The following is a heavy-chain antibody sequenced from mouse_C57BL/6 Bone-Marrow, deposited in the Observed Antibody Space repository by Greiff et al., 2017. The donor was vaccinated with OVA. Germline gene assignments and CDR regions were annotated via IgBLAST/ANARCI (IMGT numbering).Heavy chain of an antibody. CDR2: IDTSASYT. CDR1: GYTFTSYW. Sequence: QVQLKQPGAELVMPGASVKLSCKASGYTFTSYWMHWVKQRPGQGLEWIGEIDTSASYTNYNQKFKGKAPLTVDKSSSPAYMQLSSLTSEDAAVYYCAKDYGSSDWYFDVWGTGTTVTVSS. V-gene: IGHV1-69*01. CDR3: AKDYGSSDWYFDV. D-gene: IGHD1-1*01. J-gene: IGHJ1*03.